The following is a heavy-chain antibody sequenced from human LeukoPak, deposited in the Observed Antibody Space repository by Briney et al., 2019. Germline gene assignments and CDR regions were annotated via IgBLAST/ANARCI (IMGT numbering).Heavy chain of an antibody. D-gene: IGHD3-10*01. CDR1: GFTLSTYA. J-gene: IGHJ3*02. V-gene: IGHV3-23*01. CDR3: AKDHYVSGRYDAFDI. Sequence: GGSLRLSCAASGFTLSTYAMTWVRQGPGKGLEWVSASGGSAPNTYYADSVKGRFTISRDNSKNTLYLQMNSLRAEDTAVYYCAKDHYVSGRYDAFDIWGQGTMVTVSS. CDR2: SGGSAPNT.